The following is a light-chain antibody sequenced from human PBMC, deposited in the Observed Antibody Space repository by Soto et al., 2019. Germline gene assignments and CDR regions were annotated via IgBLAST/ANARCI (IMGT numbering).Light chain of an antibody. V-gene: IGKV3-20*01. J-gene: IGKJ1*01. CDR2: GAP. Sequence: EIVLTQSPCTLSLSPGERATLSCRASQSVSSSYLARYQQKPGPAPRLLIYGAPSRPTGIPDRLSGGGSGTDFPLTIRRLEPEDVAVYYCQQYGSSLPWTFGQGTKVEIK. CDR3: QQYGSSLPWT. CDR1: QSVSSSY.